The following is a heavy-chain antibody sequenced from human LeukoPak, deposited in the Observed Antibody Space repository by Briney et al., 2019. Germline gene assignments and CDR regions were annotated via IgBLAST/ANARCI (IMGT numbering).Heavy chain of an antibody. CDR3: ARAPRGAVAGYYFDY. Sequence: PGGSLRLSCAASGFTFSSDAMHWVRQAPGKGLEYVSAISSNGGSTYYANSVKGRFTISRDNSKNTLYLQMGSLRADDMAVYYCARAPRGAVAGYYFDYWGQGTLVTVSS. D-gene: IGHD6-19*01. CDR2: ISSNGGST. V-gene: IGHV3-64*01. J-gene: IGHJ4*02. CDR1: GFTFSSDA.